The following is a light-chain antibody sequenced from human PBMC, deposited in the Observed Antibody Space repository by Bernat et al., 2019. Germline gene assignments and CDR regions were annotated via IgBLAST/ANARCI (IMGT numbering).Light chain of an antibody. CDR2: GAS. CDR3: QQYNNWPPLYT. V-gene: IGKV3-15*01. CDR1: QSVSSN. Sequence: EIVMPQSPATLSVSPGERATLSCRASQSVSSNLAWYQQKPGQAPRLLIYGASTRATGIPARFSGSGSGTGFTLTISSLQSEDFAVYYCQQYNNWPPLYTFGQGTKLEIK. J-gene: IGKJ2*01.